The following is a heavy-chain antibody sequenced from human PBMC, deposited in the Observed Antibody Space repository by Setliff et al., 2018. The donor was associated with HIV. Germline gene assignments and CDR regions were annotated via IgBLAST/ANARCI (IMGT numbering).Heavy chain of an antibody. J-gene: IGHJ6*03. CDR2: IYYSGST. CDR3: ARTKDCSSSSCYVDYYYMDV. V-gene: IGHV4-59*08. CDR1: GGSISSYY. D-gene: IGHD2-2*01. Sequence: PSETLSLTCTVSGGSISSYYWSWIRQPPGKGLEWIGYIYYSGSTNYNPSLKSRVTISVDTSKNQFSLKLSSVTAADTAVYYCARTKDCSSSSCYVDYYYMDVWGKGTTVTVSS.